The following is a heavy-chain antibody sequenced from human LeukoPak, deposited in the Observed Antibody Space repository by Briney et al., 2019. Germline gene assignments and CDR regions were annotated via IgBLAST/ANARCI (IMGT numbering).Heavy chain of an antibody. D-gene: IGHD6-13*01. CDR3: AKDIAAAGTSGGYMDV. J-gene: IGHJ6*03. CDR2: INWNGGNI. V-gene: IGHV3-9*01. CDR1: GFTFDDYG. Sequence: GGSLRLSCAASGFTFDDYGMSWVRQAPGKGLEWVSGINWNGGNIGYADSVKGRFTISRDNAKNSLYLQMNSLRAEDTALYYCAKDIAAAGTSGGYMDVWGKGTTVTISS.